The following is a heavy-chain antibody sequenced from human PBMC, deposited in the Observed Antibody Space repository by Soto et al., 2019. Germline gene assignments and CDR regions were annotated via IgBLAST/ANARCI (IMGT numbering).Heavy chain of an antibody. CDR2: ISGSGGST. CDR3: AKRGGPGIAAAGTSAYYCDY. J-gene: IGHJ4*02. CDR1: GFTFNNYA. D-gene: IGHD6-13*01. Sequence: EVQLLESGGGLVQPGGSLRLSCAASGFTFNNYAMNWVRQAPGKGLEWVSAISGSGGSTFYSDSVKGQFSISRDNSKNTLELQMNSLRAEDTAVYYCAKRGGPGIAAAGTSAYYCDYWGQGTLVTVSS. V-gene: IGHV3-23*01.